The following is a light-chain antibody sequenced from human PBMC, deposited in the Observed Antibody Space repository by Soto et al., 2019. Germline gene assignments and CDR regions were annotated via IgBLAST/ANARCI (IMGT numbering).Light chain of an antibody. CDR3: QYYGSTHLT. CDR1: QSVRSNY. V-gene: IGKV3-20*01. Sequence: EIVLTQSPDTLSLSPGERATLSCRASQSVRSNYLAWYQQKPGQAPRFLLYDASSRATGIPDRFSGSGSGTDFTLTISRLEPEDFAVYDCQYYGSTHLTFGGVTKVDIK. CDR2: DAS. J-gene: IGKJ4*01.